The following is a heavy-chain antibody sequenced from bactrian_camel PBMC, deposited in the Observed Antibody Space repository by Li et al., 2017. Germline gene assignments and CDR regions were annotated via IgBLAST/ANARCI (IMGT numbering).Heavy chain of an antibody. CDR3: AASASFILTPRFYRFESSDYPY. V-gene: IGHV3S1*01. Sequence: QLVESGGGSVQAGGSLRLSCAASGYTYNRNCMAWFRQAPGKEREGVARIYTGSGNTYYADSVKGRFTISKDNAGNSLFLHMTNLKPEDTATYYCAASASFILTPRFYRFESSDYPYRGQGTQVTVS. CDR1: GYTYNRNC. D-gene: IGHD4*01. CDR2: IYTGSGNT. J-gene: IGHJ4*01.